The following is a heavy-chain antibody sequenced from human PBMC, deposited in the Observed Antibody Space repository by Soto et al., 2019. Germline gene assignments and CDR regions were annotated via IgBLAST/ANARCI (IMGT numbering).Heavy chain of an antibody. J-gene: IGHJ3*01. CDR3: AKHSTTYDSWSGAVKRAFDV. V-gene: IGHV3-23*01. D-gene: IGHD3-3*01. CDR2: ISDGGDST. CDR1: GFTFSSYA. Sequence: GGSLRLSCAASGFTFSSYALTWVRQAPGKGLEWVSGISDGGDSTHYADSVKGRFTVSRDNSKNTLYLQINSLRAEDTAVYYCAKHSTTYDSWSGAVKRAFDVWGQGTMVTVSS.